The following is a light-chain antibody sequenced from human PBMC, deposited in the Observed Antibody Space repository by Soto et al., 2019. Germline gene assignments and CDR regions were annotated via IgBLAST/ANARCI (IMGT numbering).Light chain of an antibody. Sequence: DIQMPQAPSTLSTSVGDRVTISCRASQSISSWLAWYQQKPGEAPNLLIYRASSLQSGVPSRFSGSGSGTEFTLTISSLQPDDFATYYCQQYSRYSWTFGQGTKVDIK. CDR1: QSISSW. V-gene: IGKV1-5*03. CDR3: QQYSRYSWT. CDR2: RAS. J-gene: IGKJ1*01.